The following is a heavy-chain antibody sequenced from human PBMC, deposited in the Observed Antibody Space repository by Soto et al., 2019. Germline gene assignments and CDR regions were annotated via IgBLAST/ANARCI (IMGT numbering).Heavy chain of an antibody. Sequence: GGSLRLSCAASGFIFSDYVMSWIRPAPGKGLEWLAFIDSRGRTLSYADSVRGRFTISRDNAENSVYLQMDSLRADDTAVYYCARQAARNYIDSWGQGKSVTVSS. CDR2: IDSRGRTL. D-gene: IGHD6-6*01. CDR1: GFIFSDYV. V-gene: IGHV3-11*01. CDR3: ARQAARNYIDS. J-gene: IGHJ4*02.